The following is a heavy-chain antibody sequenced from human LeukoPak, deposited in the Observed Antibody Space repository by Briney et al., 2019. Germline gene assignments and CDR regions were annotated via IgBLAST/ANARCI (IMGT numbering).Heavy chain of an antibody. V-gene: IGHV4-39*07. CDR2: IYHSGRT. J-gene: IGHJ4*02. CDR3: ARRLGNTNFDY. Sequence: PSETLSLTCSVSGVYIRSSNYYWGSPRQPPGKGLEWIGSIYHSGRTFYNPSLKSRVTISVDTSKNQFSLKLSSVTAADTAVYYCARRLGNTNFDYWGQGTLVTVSS. CDR1: GVYIRSSNYY. D-gene: IGHD6-19*01.